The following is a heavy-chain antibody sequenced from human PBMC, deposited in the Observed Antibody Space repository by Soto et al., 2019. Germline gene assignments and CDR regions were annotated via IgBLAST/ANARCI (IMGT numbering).Heavy chain of an antibody. V-gene: IGHV1-69*02. Sequence: QVQLVQSGAEVKKPGSSVKVSCKASGGTFSSYTISWVRQAPGQGLEWMGRIIPILGIANYAQKFQGRVTITADKSTSTAYMELSSLRSEHTAVYYCASDPSGSYYFDYWGQGTLVTVSS. CDR1: GGTFSSYT. J-gene: IGHJ4*02. CDR2: IIPILGIA. CDR3: ASDPSGSYYFDY. D-gene: IGHD1-26*01.